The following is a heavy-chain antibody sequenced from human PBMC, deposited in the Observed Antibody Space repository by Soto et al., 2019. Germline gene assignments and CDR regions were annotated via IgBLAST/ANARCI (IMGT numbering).Heavy chain of an antibody. CDR3: AACGDFWSGHNWGYYYSYGMDV. J-gene: IGHJ6*02. CDR2: IVVGSGNT. Sequence: QMQLVQSGPEVKKPGTSVKVSCKASGFTFTSSAVQWVRQARGQRLAWIGWIVVGSGNTNYAQKFQERVTITRDMSTRTAYMELSSLRSEDTAVYYCAACGDFWSGHNWGYYYSYGMDVWGQGPTVTVSS. CDR1: GFTFTSSA. D-gene: IGHD3-3*01. V-gene: IGHV1-58*01.